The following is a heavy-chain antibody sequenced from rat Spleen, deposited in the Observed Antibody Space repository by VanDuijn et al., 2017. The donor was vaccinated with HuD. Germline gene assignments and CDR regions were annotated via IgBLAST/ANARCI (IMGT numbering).Heavy chain of an antibody. Sequence: QVQLKESEPDLVQPSHTLSLTCTVSGFSLTSYHVHWVRQPPGKGLAWMGRIQSGGSTDYNSALKSRLSISRATSKSQVFLKMNSLQTEDTAMYFCASGTHYFDYWGQGVMVTVSS. CDR3: ASGTHYFDY. CDR1: GFSLTSYH. J-gene: IGHJ2*01. V-gene: IGHV2-27*01. D-gene: IGHD1-12*02. CDR2: IQSGGST.